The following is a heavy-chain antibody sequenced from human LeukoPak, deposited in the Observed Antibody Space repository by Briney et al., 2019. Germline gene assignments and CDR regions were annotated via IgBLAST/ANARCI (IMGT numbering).Heavy chain of an antibody. Sequence: PSETLSLTCTVSGGSISSSSYYWGWIRQPPGKGLEWIGSIYYSGSTYYNPSLKSRVTISVDTSKNQFSLKLSSVTAADTAVYYCARHKVYQLLSWYYFDYWGQGTLITVSS. J-gene: IGHJ4*02. CDR2: IYYSGST. V-gene: IGHV4-39*07. CDR3: ARHKVYQLLSWYYFDY. CDR1: GGSISSSSYY. D-gene: IGHD2-2*01.